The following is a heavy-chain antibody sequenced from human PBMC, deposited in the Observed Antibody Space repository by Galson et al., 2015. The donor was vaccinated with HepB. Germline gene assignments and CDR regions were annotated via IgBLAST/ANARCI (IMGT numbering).Heavy chain of an antibody. D-gene: IGHD3-22*01. J-gene: IGHJ4*02. CDR1: GFTFSSYA. CDR3: AKDKWYYDSSGYYQGESLFDY. Sequence: SLRLSCAASGFTFSSYAMSWVRQAPGKELEWVSAISGSGGSTYYADSVKGRFTISRDNSKNTLYLQMNSLRAEDTAVYYCAKDKWYYDSSGYYQGESLFDYWGQGTLVTVSS. V-gene: IGHV3-23*01. CDR2: ISGSGGST.